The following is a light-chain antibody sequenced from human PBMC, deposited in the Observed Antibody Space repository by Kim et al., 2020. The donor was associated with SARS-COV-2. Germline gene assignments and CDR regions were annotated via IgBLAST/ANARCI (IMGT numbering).Light chain of an antibody. CDR3: CSYAGSFTYV. CDR1: NSDVGTYNL. CDR2: EVT. V-gene: IGLV2-23*02. J-gene: IGLJ1*01. Sequence: QSALTQPASVSGSPGQSITISCSGTNSDVGTYNLVSWYQQHPNKAPKLVIYEVTERPSGVSNRFSGSKSGNTASLTISGLQAEDEADYYCCSYAGSFTYVFGTGTKVTV.